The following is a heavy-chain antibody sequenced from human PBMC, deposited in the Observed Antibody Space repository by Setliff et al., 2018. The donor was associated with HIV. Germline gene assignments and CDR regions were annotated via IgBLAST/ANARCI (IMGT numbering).Heavy chain of an antibody. D-gene: IGHD2-15*01. CDR3: IRGVICSGGNCNYYYYMDV. CDR1: GFIFSDYY. V-gene: IGHV3-72*01. J-gene: IGHJ6*03. Sequence: PGGSLRLSCAASGFIFSDYYMDWVRQAPGKGLEWVAHTRQEGNSYSTLYAASVKGRFTISRDDSKNSLSLQINSLRAEDTAVYYCIRGVICSGGNCNYYYYMDVWGKGTTVTVSS. CDR2: TRQEGNSYST.